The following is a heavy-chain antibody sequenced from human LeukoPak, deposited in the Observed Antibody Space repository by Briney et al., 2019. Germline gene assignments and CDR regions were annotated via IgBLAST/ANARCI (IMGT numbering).Heavy chain of an antibody. CDR1: GYTLTGYY. D-gene: IGHD5-12*01. CDR3: ARGTVWLRPSTASDF. Sequence: GASVKVSCKTSGYTLTGYYMHWVRQAPGQGLEWMGWINPDNGDTNYAQKFQGRVTMTRDTSISTVYLEMSDLRSDDTAVYFCARGTVWLRPSTASDFWGQGSLVTVSS. CDR2: INPDNGDT. V-gene: IGHV1-2*02. J-gene: IGHJ4*02.